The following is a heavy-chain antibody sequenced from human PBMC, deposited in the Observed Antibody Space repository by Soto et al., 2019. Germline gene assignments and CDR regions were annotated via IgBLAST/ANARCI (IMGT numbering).Heavy chain of an antibody. CDR3: ARGKYSSSWPRAGYYMDV. CDR1: GYTFTSYD. D-gene: IGHD6-13*01. Sequence: ASVKVSCKASGYTFTSYDINWVRQATGQGLEWMEWMNPNSGNTGYAQKFQGRVTMTRNTSISTAYMELSSLRSEDTAVYYCARGKYSSSWPRAGYYMDVWGKGTTVTVSS. V-gene: IGHV1-8*01. J-gene: IGHJ6*03. CDR2: MNPNSGNT.